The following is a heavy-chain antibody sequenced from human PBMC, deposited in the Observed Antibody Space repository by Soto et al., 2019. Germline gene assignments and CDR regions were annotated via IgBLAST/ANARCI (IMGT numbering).Heavy chain of an antibody. Sequence: XSVKVACKASGYRLTDYHVHWVRQAPGQGLEWLGRINPKSGGTSTAQKFQGWVTMTTDTSISTASMELTRLTSDDTAIYYCARGDSTDCSNGVCYFFYNHDMDVWGQGTTVTVSS. D-gene: IGHD2-8*01. J-gene: IGHJ6*02. CDR3: ARGDSTDCSNGVCYFFYNHDMDV. CDR2: INPKSGGT. CDR1: GYRLTDYH. V-gene: IGHV1-2*04.